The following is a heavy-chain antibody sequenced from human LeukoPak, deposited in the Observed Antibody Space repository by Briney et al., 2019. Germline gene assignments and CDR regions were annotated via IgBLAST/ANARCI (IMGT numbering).Heavy chain of an antibody. CDR2: IYYSGST. J-gene: IGHJ3*02. V-gene: IGHV4-59*01. Sequence: PSETLSLTCTVSGGSISSYYWSWIRQPPGKGLEWIGYIYYSGSTNYNPSLKSRVTISVDTSKNQFSLKLSSVIAADMAVYYCARETSLMGATVGSAFDIWGQGTMVTVSS. D-gene: IGHD1-26*01. CDR1: GGSISSYY. CDR3: ARETSLMGATVGSAFDI.